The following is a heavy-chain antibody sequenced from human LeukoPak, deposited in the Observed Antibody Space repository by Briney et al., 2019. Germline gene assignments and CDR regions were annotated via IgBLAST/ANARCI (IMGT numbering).Heavy chain of an antibody. D-gene: IGHD2-2*01. CDR2: ISGGGGST. Sequence: GGSLRLSCAASGFTFSSYVMNWVRQAPGKGLEWVSVISGGGGSTYYADSVKGRFTISRDNSKNTLFLQMNSLRAEDTAVYYCAKGGYCSSTSCYVGWFDPWGQGTMVTVSS. V-gene: IGHV3-23*01. CDR3: AKGGYCSSTSCYVGWFDP. CDR1: GFTFSSYV. J-gene: IGHJ3*01.